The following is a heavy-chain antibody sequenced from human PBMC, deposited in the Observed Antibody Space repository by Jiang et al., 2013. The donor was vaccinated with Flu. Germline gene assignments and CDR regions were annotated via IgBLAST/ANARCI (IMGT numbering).Heavy chain of an antibody. D-gene: IGHD2-21*02. CDR1: GYSFTNYA. CDR2: INSNTGNP. V-gene: IGHV7-4-1*02. J-gene: IGHJ5*02. CDR3: AREGLWDGKVVTDL. Sequence: SGAEVKKPGTSVKISCKASGYSFTNYAMNWVRRVPGQGLEWMGWINSNTGNPTYAPGLTGRFVFSLDTSLSTAFLQINNLQTEDSVIYFCAREGLWDGKVVTDLWGQGTLVRVSS.